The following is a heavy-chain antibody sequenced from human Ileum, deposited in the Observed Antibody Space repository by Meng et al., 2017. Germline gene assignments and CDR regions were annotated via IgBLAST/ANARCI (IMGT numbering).Heavy chain of an antibody. CDR3: ASHDFYSLDS. CDR1: GGFFSSDNW. V-gene: IGHV4-4*02. CDR2: ISQSGST. Sequence: QVQRQESGPGRVKPSGTLALTCAVSGGFFSSDNWWSWVRQPPGKGLEWIGEISQSGSTNYNPSLKSRVTMSVDKSKNQVSLKLSSVTAADTAVYFCASHDFYSLDSWGQGTLVTVSS. D-gene: IGHD3/OR15-3a*01. J-gene: IGHJ4*02.